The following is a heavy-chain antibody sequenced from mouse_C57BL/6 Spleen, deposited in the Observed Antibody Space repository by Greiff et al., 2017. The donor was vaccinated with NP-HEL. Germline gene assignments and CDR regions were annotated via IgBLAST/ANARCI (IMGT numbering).Heavy chain of an antibody. V-gene: IGHV14-2*01. CDR1: GFNIKDYY. D-gene: IGHD1-1*01. Sequence: EVHLVESGAELVKPGASVKLSSTASGFNIKDYYMHWVKQRTEQGLEWIGRIDPEDGETKYAPKFQGKATITADTSSNTAYLQLSSLTSEDTAVYYCARRYYGSSYYFDYWGQGTTLTVSS. CDR2: IDPEDGET. CDR3: ARRYYGSSYYFDY. J-gene: IGHJ2*01.